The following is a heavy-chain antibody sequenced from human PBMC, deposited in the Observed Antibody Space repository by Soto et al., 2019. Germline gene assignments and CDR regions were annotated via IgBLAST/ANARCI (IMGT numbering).Heavy chain of an antibody. CDR2: INPNSGGT. D-gene: IGHD1-7*01. V-gene: IGHV1-2*02. CDR1: GGAFSSYA. J-gene: IGHJ6*02. Sequence: GASVKLSCKASGGAFSSYAISWLRQAPRQGLEWMGWINPNSGGTNYAQKFQGRVTMTRDTSISTAYMERSRLRSDDTAVYYCARDRRGGTLSYYYYGMDVWGQGTTVTVSS. CDR3: ARDRRGGTLSYYYYGMDV.